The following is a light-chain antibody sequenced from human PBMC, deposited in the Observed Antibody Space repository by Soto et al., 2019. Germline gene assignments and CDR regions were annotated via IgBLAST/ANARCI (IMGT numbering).Light chain of an antibody. J-gene: IGLJ2*01. CDR1: SSDVGGYNS. V-gene: IGLV2-11*01. CDR2: DVS. CDR3: CSYVGSHTFVL. Sequence: QSVLTQPRSVSGSPGQSVTISCTGTSSDVGGYNSVSWYPQYPGKAPKLIIYDVSLRPSGVPDRFFGSKSGNTASRTIYGLQAEDEADYHCCSYVGSHTFVLFGGGTKLTVL.